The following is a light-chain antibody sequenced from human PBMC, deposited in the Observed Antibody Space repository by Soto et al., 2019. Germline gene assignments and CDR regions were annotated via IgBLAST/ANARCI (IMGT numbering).Light chain of an antibody. J-gene: IGKJ1*01. CDR2: GAS. CDR3: QQYNNWPPWT. V-gene: IGKV3-15*01. Sequence: EIVMTQSPATLSVSPGERATISCRASQSVRRNLAWYQQKPGQAPRLLIYGASTRATGIPARFSGSGSGTEFTLTISSLQSEYFADYYCQQYNNWPPWTFGQGNKVEIK. CDR1: QSVRRN.